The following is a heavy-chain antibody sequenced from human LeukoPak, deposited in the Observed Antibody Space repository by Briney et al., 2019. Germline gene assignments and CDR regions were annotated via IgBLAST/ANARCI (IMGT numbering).Heavy chain of an antibody. Sequence: SETLSLTCAVSGYSISSGYYWGWIRQPPGKGLEWIGSIYHSGSTYYNPSLKSRVTISVDTSKNQFSLKLSSVTAADTAVYYCVSIALGFDYWGQGTLVTVFS. J-gene: IGHJ4*02. V-gene: IGHV4-38-2*01. D-gene: IGHD3-3*02. CDR1: GYSISSGYY. CDR2: IYHSGST. CDR3: VSIALGFDY.